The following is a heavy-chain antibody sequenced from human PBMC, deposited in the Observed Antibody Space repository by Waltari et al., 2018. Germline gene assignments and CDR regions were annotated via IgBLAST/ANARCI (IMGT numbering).Heavy chain of an antibody. CDR2: IYYSGST. CDR1: GGSISSSSYS. D-gene: IGHD1-26*01. J-gene: IGHJ4*02. Sequence: QLPLQESGPGLVKPSETLSLTCTVPGGSISSSSYSWGWHRQPPGKGLAWLGSIYYSGSTDYNPYIKSRVTISVDTSKNQCALKRSSVTAADTAVYYCARVSGNPVRGGFFDYWGQGTLVTVSS. V-gene: IGHV4-39*07. CDR3: ARVSGNPVRGGFFDY.